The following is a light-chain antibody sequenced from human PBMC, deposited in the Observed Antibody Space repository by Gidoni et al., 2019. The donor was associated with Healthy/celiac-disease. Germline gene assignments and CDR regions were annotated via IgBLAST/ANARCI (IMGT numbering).Light chain of an antibody. V-gene: IGKV1-39*01. CDR2: AAS. CDR1: QSISSY. CDR3: QQSYSTPPLT. Sequence: DIQMTQSPSSLSASVGDRVTITCRASQSISSYLNWYQQKPGKAPKLLIYAASILQSGVPSSFSGSGSGTDFTLTISSLQPEDFATYYCQQSYSTPPLTFGGGTKVEIK. J-gene: IGKJ4*01.